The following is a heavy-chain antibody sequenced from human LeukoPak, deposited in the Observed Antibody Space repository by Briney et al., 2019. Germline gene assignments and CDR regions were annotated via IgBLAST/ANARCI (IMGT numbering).Heavy chain of an antibody. V-gene: IGHV4-39*07. J-gene: IGHJ3*02. D-gene: IGHD3-22*01. Sequence: SETLSLTCTVSGGSLSSSRYYWGWIRQPPGKGLEWIGSIYYSGSTYYNPSLKSRVTISVDTSKNQFSLKLSSVTAADTAVYYCAREGRYYDSSGFPDAFDIWGQGTMVTVSS. CDR2: IYYSGST. CDR3: AREGRYYDSSGFPDAFDI. CDR1: GGSLSSSRYY.